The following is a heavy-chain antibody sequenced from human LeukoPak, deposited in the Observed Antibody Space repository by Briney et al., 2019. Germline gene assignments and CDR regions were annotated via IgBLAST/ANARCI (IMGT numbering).Heavy chain of an antibody. CDR1: GFTFSSYW. J-gene: IGHJ4*02. CDR2: INTDGSST. Sequence: GGALRLSCAASGFTFSSYWMHWVRQAPGKGLVWVSRINTDGSSTSYADSVKGRFTISRDSAKNTLYLQMNSLRAEDTAVYYCARVGYGGTWYVDYWGQGTLVTVSS. D-gene: IGHD6-13*01. CDR3: ARVGYGGTWYVDY. V-gene: IGHV3-74*01.